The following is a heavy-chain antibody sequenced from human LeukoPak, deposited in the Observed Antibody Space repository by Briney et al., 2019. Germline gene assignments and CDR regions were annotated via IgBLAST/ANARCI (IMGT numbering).Heavy chain of an antibody. Sequence: PSETLSLTCIVSGVSVTFSSYYWGWIRQPPGKGLEWIGSIDYSGSTYYNPSLKSRLTISVETTKIQFSLRLTSVTAADTAVYYCARGGSFEAFDIWGQGTMVTVSS. CDR1: GVSVTFSSYY. D-gene: IGHD1-26*01. CDR3: ARGGSFEAFDI. V-gene: IGHV4-39*01. CDR2: IDYSGST. J-gene: IGHJ3*02.